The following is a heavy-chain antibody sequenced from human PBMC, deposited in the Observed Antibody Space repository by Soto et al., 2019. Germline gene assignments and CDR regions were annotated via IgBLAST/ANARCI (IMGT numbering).Heavy chain of an antibody. J-gene: IGHJ4*02. D-gene: IGHD5-18*01. CDR2: ISGSGGST. CDR1: GFTFSSYA. CDR3: AKDGTKAVGGYSYGDPFDY. V-gene: IGHV3-23*01. Sequence: EVQLLESGGGLVQPGGSLRLSCAASGFTFSSYAMSWVRQAPGKGLEWVSAISGSGGSTYYADSVKGRFTISRDNSKNTRDLQMNSLRAEDTAVYYCAKDGTKAVGGYSYGDPFDYWGQGTLVTVSS.